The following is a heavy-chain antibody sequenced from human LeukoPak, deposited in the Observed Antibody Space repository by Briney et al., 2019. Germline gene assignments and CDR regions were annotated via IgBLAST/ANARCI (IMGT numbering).Heavy chain of an antibody. CDR1: GGSISSYY. CDR3: ARFYDILTGFDP. V-gene: IGHV4-59*01. D-gene: IGHD3-9*01. Sequence: SETLSLTWTVSGGSISSYYWSWIRQPPGKGLEWIGYIYYSGSTNYKPSLKSRVTISVDTSKNQFSLKLSSVTAADTAVYYCARFYDILTGFDPWGQGTLVTVSS. J-gene: IGHJ5*02. CDR2: IYYSGST.